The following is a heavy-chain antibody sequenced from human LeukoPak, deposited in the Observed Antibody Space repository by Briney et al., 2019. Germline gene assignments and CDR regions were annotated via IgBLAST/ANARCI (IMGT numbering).Heavy chain of an antibody. D-gene: IGHD1-26*01. CDR3: AREVVGATPPYNWFDP. Sequence: GGSLRLSCAASGFTFSSYAMSWVRQAPGKGLEWVSAISGSGGSTYYADSVKGRFTISRDNSKNTLYLQMNSLRAEDTAVYYCAREVVGATPPYNWFDPWGQGTLVTVSS. V-gene: IGHV3-23*01. CDR2: ISGSGGST. CDR1: GFTFSSYA. J-gene: IGHJ5*02.